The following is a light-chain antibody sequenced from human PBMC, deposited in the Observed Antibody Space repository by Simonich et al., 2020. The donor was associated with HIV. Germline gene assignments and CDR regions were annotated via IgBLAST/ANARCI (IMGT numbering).Light chain of an antibody. V-gene: IGLV2-23*02. CDR1: SSDVGGYNY. CDR3: CSYALSSTYWV. J-gene: IGLJ3*02. Sequence: QSALTQPPSASGSPGQSVTISCTGTSSDVGGYNYVSWYQQHPGKAPKLMISEVSKRPSGVSNRFAGSKSGNTASLTISGLQAEDEADYYCCSYALSSTYWVFGGGTKLTVL. CDR2: EVS.